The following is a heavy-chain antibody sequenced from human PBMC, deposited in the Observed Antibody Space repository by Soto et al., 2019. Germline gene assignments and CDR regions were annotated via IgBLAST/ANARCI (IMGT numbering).Heavy chain of an antibody. V-gene: IGHV1-8*01. J-gene: IGHJ4*02. CDR3: TTEEGYDSSGYYDY. Sequence: ASVKVSCKASGYTFTSYDINWVRQATGQGLEWMGWMNPNSGNTGYAQKFQGRVTMTRNTSISTAYMELNSLKTEDTAVYYCTTEEGYDSSGYYDYWGQGTLVTVSS. CDR2: MNPNSGNT. CDR1: GYTFTSYD. D-gene: IGHD3-22*01.